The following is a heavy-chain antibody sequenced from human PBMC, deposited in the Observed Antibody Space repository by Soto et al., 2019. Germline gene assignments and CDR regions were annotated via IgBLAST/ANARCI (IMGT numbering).Heavy chain of an antibody. CDR3: ARDYYDSSGHDAFDI. CDR2: IYSSGST. Sequence: SETLSLTCTVSGGSISSYYWSWIRQPPGKGLEWIGYIYSSGSTNYNPSLKSRVTISVDTSKNQFSLKLSSVTAADTAVYYCARDYYDSSGHDAFDIWGQGTMVIVSS. CDR1: GGSISSYY. V-gene: IGHV4-59*01. J-gene: IGHJ3*02. D-gene: IGHD3-22*01.